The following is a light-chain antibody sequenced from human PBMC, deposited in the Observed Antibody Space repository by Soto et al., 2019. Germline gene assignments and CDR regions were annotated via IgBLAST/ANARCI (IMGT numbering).Light chain of an antibody. J-gene: IGKJ4*01. CDR2: DAY. CDR3: QHYKTWPLA. CDR1: QGVGST. Sequence: EIVLTQSPATLSVSPGERVTLSCRASQGVGSTLAWYRQQPGQAPRLLIYDAYIRATGVPARFSGSWSGTEFTLTLSSLQSEDFALYYCQHYKTWPLAFGGGTKVEIK. V-gene: IGKV3-15*01.